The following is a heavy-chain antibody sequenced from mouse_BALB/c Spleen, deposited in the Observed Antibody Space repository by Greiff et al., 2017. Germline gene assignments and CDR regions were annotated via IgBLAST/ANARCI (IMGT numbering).Heavy chain of an antibody. V-gene: IGHV5-17*02. J-gene: IGHJ3*01. Sequence: EVKLVESGGGLVQPGGSRKLSCAASGFTFSSFGMHWVRQAPEKGLEWVAYISSGSSTIYYADTVKGRFTISRDNPKNTLFLQMTSLRSEDTAMYYCSSHYYGSSPWGQGTLVTVSA. CDR3: SSHYYGSSP. CDR2: ISSGSSTI. CDR1: GFTFSSFG. D-gene: IGHD1-1*01.